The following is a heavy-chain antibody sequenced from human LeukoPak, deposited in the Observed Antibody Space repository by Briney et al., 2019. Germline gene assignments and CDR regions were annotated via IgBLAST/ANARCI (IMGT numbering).Heavy chain of an antibody. D-gene: IGHD2-2*01. J-gene: IGHJ3*02. V-gene: IGHV4-4*07. CDR3: ARDTPSVPRAFDI. CDR1: GGSIRSNY. CDR2: IDISGST. Sequence: SETLYLTCTVSGGSIRSNYWSWIRQSAGKGLEWIGRIDISGSTNYNPSLKSRVTMSVEMSKNQFSLKMSSVTAADTAVYYCARDTPSVPRAFDIWGQGTMVTVSS.